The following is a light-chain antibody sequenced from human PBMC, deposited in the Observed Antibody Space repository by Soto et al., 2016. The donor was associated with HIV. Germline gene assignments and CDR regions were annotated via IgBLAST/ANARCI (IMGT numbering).Light chain of an antibody. V-gene: IGLV3-21*03. Sequence: SYELTQPPSLSVAPRKTARITCGGNNVGSKSVQWYQQKPGQAPILVLYDDSDRPSGIPERFSGSNSGDTATLTISRAEAGDEADYYCQVWDASTDLVVFGGGTKLTVL. CDR3: QVWDASTDLVV. CDR1: NVGSKS. J-gene: IGLJ2*01. CDR2: DDS.